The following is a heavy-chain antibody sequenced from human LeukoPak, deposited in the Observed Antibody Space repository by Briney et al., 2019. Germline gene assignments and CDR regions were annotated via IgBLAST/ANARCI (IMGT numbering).Heavy chain of an antibody. J-gene: IGHJ6*04. CDR1: GGSFSGYY. Sequence: PSETLSLTCAVYGGSFSGYYWSWIRQPPGKGLEWIGEINHSGSTNYNPSLKSRVTISVDTSKNQFSLKLSSVTAADTAVYYCARGIRKLGYCSDGSCSIYGLYYYGMDVWGKGTTATVSS. D-gene: IGHD2-15*01. CDR2: INHSGST. V-gene: IGHV4-34*01. CDR3: ARGIRKLGYCSDGSCSIYGLYYYGMDV.